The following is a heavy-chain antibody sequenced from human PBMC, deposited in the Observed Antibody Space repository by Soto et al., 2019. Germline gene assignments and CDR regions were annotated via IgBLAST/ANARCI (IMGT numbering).Heavy chain of an antibody. Sequence: SETLSLTCIVSGVSITNYYWSWIRQPAGKGLEWIGRIYSSGRTNYNPSLKSRVTISADKSKNQFSLKLRSLTAADTAVYYCARDVSPVVFDIWGQGTMVTVSS. D-gene: IGHD3-16*02. CDR2: IYSSGRT. J-gene: IGHJ3*02. CDR3: ARDVSPVVFDI. CDR1: GVSITNYY. V-gene: IGHV4-4*07.